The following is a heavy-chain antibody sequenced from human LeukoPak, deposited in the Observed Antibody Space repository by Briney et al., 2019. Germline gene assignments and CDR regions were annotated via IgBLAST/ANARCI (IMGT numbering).Heavy chain of an antibody. Sequence: GGSLRLSCAASGFMFGANWMSWVRQAPGKGLEWVSYISSSSSTIYYADSVKGRFTISRDNAKNSLYLQMNSLRAEDTAVYYCARGDRYYPFDYWGQGTLVTVSS. CDR3: ARGDRYYPFDY. CDR2: ISSSSSTI. D-gene: IGHD3-22*01. V-gene: IGHV3-48*04. CDR1: GFMFGANW. J-gene: IGHJ4*02.